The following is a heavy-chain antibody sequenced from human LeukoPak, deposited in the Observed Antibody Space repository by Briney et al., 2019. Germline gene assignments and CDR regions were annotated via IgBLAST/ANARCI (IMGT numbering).Heavy chain of an antibody. J-gene: IGHJ5*02. Sequence: ASVKLSCKASGYTFTSYGISWVRQAPGQGLEWMGWISAYNGNTNYAQKLQGRVTMTTDTSTSTAYMELRSLRSDDTAVYYCARAPKRIAAAGYNWFDPWGQGTLVTVSS. V-gene: IGHV1-18*01. CDR3: ARAPKRIAAAGYNWFDP. CDR2: ISAYNGNT. D-gene: IGHD6-13*01. CDR1: GYTFTSYG.